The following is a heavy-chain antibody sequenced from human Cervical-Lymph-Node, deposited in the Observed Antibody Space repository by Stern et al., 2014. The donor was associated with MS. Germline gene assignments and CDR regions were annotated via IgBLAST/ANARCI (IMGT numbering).Heavy chain of an antibody. Sequence: MQLVESGGGVVQPGRSLRLSCAASGFTFSSYGMHWVRPAPGKGLEWVAVISYDGSNKYYADSVKGRFTISRDNSKNTLYLQMNSLRAEDTAVYYCAKDGSGSSFDYWGQGTLVTVSS. CDR2: ISYDGSNK. CDR1: GFTFSSYG. V-gene: IGHV3-30*18. D-gene: IGHD1-26*01. J-gene: IGHJ4*02. CDR3: AKDGSGSSFDY.